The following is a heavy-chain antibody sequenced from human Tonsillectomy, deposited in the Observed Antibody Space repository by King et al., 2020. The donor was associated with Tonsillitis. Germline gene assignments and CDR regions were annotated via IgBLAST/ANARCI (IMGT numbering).Heavy chain of an antibody. V-gene: IGHV3-21*01. CDR3: ARGGRYYGMDL. J-gene: IGHJ6*02. CDR2: ISSSSSYI. Sequence: VQLVQSGGGLVKPGGSLRLSCAASGFTFSSYSMNWVRQAPGRGLEWGSSISSSSSYIYYADSMKGRFTISRDNAKNSLYLQKSSLRAEDTAVYYCARGGRYYGMDLWGQGTTVTVSS. D-gene: IGHD3-16*01. CDR1: GFTFSSYS.